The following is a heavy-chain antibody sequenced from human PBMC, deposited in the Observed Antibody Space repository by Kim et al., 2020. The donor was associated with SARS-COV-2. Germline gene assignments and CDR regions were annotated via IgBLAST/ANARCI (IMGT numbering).Heavy chain of an antibody. CDR1: GFTFSSYG. Sequence: GGSLRLSCAASGFTFSSYGMHWVRQAPGKGLEWVAVIWYDGSNKYYADSVKGRFTISRDNSKNTLYLQMNSLRAEDTAVYYCAREWVNGRGSGYDYWGQGTLVTVSS. CDR2: IWYDGSNK. V-gene: IGHV3-33*01. CDR3: AREWVNGRGSGYDY. D-gene: IGHD3-3*01. J-gene: IGHJ4*02.